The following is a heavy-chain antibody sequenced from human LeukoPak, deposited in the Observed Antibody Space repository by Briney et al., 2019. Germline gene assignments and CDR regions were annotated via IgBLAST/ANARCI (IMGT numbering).Heavy chain of an antibody. J-gene: IGHJ4*02. D-gene: IGHD1-1*01. CDR1: GFTFSDYY. Sequence: PGGSLRLSCAASGFTFSDYYMSWIRQAPGKGLEWVPYISSSGSTIYYADSVKGRFTISRDNAKNSLYLQMNSLRAEDTAVYYCARDHVWNDAFDYWGQGTLVTVSS. CDR3: ARDHVWNDAFDY. CDR2: ISSSGSTI. V-gene: IGHV3-11*01.